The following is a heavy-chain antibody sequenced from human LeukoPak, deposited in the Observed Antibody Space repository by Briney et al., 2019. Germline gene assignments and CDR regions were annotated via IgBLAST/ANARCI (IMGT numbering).Heavy chain of an antibody. CDR1: GFTFDDYA. CDR3: AKDSVVTDPPNDYYYGMDV. V-gene: IGHV3-9*01. D-gene: IGHD5-18*01. J-gene: IGHJ6*02. Sequence: GRSLRLSCAASGFTFDDYAMHWVRQAPGKGLEWVSGISWNSGSIGYADSVKGRFTISRDNAKNSLYLQMNSLRAEDTALYYCAKDSVVTDPPNDYYYGMDVWGQGTTVTVSS. CDR2: ISWNSGSI.